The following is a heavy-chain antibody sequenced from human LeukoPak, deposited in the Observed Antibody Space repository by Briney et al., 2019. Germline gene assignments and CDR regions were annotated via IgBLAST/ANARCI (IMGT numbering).Heavy chain of an antibody. J-gene: IGHJ4*02. Sequence: GGSLRLSCAASGFTVSSNYMSWVRQAPGKGLEWVSVIYSGGSTHYADSVKGRFTISRDNSKNTVYLQMNSLRAEDTAVYYCAKEKDYYDSSGYFPDYWGQGTLVTVSS. V-gene: IGHV3-66*01. D-gene: IGHD3-22*01. CDR2: IYSGGST. CDR3: AKEKDYYDSSGYFPDY. CDR1: GFTVSSNY.